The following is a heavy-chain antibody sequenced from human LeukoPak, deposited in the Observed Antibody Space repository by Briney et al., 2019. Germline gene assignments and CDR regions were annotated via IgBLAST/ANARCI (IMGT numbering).Heavy chain of an antibody. V-gene: IGHV3-72*01. CDR2: TRNKPRKYTT. Sequence: PGGSLRLSCAGSGYTFSDHYMDWVRQAPGKGLEWVGRTRNKPRKYTTEYAASVKGRFIVSRDDSKNSFYLQMNSLKTEDTAVYYCTRGAYCSAGRCPGPFDIWGQGTTVTVSS. CDR3: TRGAYCSAGRCPGPFDI. D-gene: IGHD2-15*01. J-gene: IGHJ3*02. CDR1: GYTFSDHY.